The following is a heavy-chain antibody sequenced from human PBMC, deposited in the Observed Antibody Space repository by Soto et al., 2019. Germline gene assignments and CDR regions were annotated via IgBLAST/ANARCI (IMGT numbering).Heavy chain of an antibody. CDR1: GFTFSSYA. J-gene: IGHJ4*02. V-gene: IGHV3-23*01. CDR3: AKVRLELRWFFDY. CDR2: ISGSGGST. D-gene: IGHD1-7*01. Sequence: PVGSLRLSCAASGFTFSSYAMSWVRQAPGKGLEWVSAISGSGGSTYYADSVKGRFTISRDNSKNTLYLQMNSLRAEDTAVYYCAKVRLELRWFFDYWGQGTLVTVSS.